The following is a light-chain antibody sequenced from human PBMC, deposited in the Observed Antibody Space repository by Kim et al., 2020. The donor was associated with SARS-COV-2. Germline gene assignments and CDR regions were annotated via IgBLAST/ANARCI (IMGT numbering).Light chain of an antibody. J-gene: IGKJ4*01. Sequence: AIQMTQSPSSLSASVGDRVTITYRASQGIRNDLGWYQQKAGKAPKLLIFAASSLQSGVPSRFSGSGSGTDFTLTISSLQPEDFATYYCLQDYNYPLTFGGGTKVDIK. CDR1: QGIRND. V-gene: IGKV1-6*01. CDR2: AAS. CDR3: LQDYNYPLT.